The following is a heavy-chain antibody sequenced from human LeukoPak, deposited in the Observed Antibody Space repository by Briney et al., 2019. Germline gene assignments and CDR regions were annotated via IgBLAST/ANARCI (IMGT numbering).Heavy chain of an antibody. CDR1: GFTFDDYA. D-gene: IGHD1-26*01. V-gene: IGHV3-9*03. Sequence: GGSLRLSCAASGFTFDDYAMHWARQAPGKGREWGWGFSWNSGTIGYADSVKGRFTISRDNAKNSLYLQMNSLRAEDMALYYCAKGNSGSYSLDRFDPWGQGTLVTVS. J-gene: IGHJ5*02. CDR3: AKGNSGSYSLDRFDP. CDR2: FSWNSGTI.